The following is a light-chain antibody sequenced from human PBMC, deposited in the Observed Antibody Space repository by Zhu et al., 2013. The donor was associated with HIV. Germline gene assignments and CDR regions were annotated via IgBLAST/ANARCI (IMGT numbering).Light chain of an antibody. CDR2: GNR. J-gene: IGLJ2*01. V-gene: IGLV1-40*01. CDR1: NSNIGAAFD. Sequence: QSVLTQPPSVSGAPGQRVTISCSGSNSNIGAAFDVHWYQQLPGTAPKVVIYGNRNRPSGVPDRFSGSTSGTSASLTITGLQAEDAAEYYCQSYDSSLSGSVVFGGGTKLTV. CDR3: QSYDSSLSGSVV.